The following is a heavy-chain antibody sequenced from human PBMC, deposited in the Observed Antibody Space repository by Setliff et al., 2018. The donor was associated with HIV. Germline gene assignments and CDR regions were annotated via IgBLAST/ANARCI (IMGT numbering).Heavy chain of an antibody. D-gene: IGHD1-1*01. CDR2: ITPISGTA. CDR1: GGTFSSYG. Sequence: SVKVSCKASGGTFSSYGISWVRQAPGQGLEWMGGITPISGTANYAQKFQGRVTIAADEFTSTAYMELSSLRSEDTAVYYCVRKSLTGTIDSWGQGTLVTVSS. CDR3: VRKSLTGTIDS. J-gene: IGHJ4*02. V-gene: IGHV1-69*13.